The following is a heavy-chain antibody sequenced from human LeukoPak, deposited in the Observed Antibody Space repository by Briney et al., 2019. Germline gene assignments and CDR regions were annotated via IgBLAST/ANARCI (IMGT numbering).Heavy chain of an antibody. J-gene: IGHJ4*02. Sequence: GESLKISCKGSGYSFTSYWIGWVRQMPGKGLEWMGIIYPGDSDTRYNPSFQGQVTISADKSISTAYLQWSSLKASDTAMYYCARRRYYYDSSTLYFDYWGQGTLVTVSS. CDR3: ARRRYYYDSSTLYFDY. CDR2: IYPGDSDT. D-gene: IGHD3-22*01. V-gene: IGHV5-51*01. CDR1: GYSFTSYW.